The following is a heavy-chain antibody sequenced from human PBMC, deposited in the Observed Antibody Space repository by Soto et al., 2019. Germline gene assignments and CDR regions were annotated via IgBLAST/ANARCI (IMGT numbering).Heavy chain of an antibody. V-gene: IGHV3-48*02. D-gene: IGHD3-3*01. Sequence: GGSLRLSYVASGFSFSNYNMNWVRQAPGKGLEWVSYITDSSDTVHYADSVRGRFTISRDNAESSLYLQMNSLRDEDTVVYFCARDFGHGYYLDYWGRGTLVTVSS. CDR2: ITDSSDTV. CDR3: ARDFGHGYYLDY. J-gene: IGHJ4*02. CDR1: GFSFSNYN.